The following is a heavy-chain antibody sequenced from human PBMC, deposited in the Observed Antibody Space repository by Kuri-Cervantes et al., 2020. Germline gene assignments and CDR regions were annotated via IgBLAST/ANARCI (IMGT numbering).Heavy chain of an antibody. D-gene: IGHD5-12*01. V-gene: IGHV1-46*01. CDR2: INPSGGST. CDR3: ARDGPKSSGGYEHTYYYYGMDV. CDR1: GYTFTSYY. Sequence: ASVKVSCKASGYTFTSYYMHWVRQAPGQGLEWMGIINPSGGSTSYAQKFQGRVTMTRDTSTSTVYMEPSSLRSEDTAVYYCARDGPKSSGGYEHTYYYYGMDVWGQGTTVTVSS. J-gene: IGHJ6*02.